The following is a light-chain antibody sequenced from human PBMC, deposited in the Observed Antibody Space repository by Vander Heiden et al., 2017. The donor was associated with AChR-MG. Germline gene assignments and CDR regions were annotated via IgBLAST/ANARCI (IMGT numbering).Light chain of an antibody. Sequence: QSGLTQPASVYGSPGQSITISCTGTSNAVGGYNYVSWYQHFPVKAPYPRLYDVHNRPSVVSTRFSGSKSGNSASLTISVLQAEDEAEYSCSSYTSTSTPWVFGGGTKLTVL. V-gene: IGLV2-14*03. J-gene: IGLJ3*02. CDR3: SSYTSTSTPWV. CDR1: SNAVGGYNY. CDR2: DVH.